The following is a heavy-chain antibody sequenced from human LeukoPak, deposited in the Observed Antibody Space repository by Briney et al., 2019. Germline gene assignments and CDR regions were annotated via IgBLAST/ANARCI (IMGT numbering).Heavy chain of an antibody. CDR2: IYSGGST. CDR3: ATAYDTTRDFDY. J-gene: IGHJ4*02. D-gene: IGHD3-9*01. V-gene: IGHV3-66*02. CDR1: LLTVSSNY. Sequence: EGSLRLSCALSLLTVSSNYMSWVRQAPRKGVEWGSVIYSGGSTYYADSVKGRFTISRDNSKNTLYLQMNSLRAEDTAVYYCATAYDTTRDFDYWGQGTLVTVS.